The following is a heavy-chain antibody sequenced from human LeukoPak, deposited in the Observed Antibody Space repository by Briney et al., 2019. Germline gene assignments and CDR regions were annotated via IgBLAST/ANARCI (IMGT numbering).Heavy chain of an antibody. CDR2: IYYSGST. CDR3: ARDRYSSSWYVFDY. D-gene: IGHD6-13*01. J-gene: IGHJ4*02. V-gene: IGHV4-39*07. CDR1: GGSISSSSYY. Sequence: SETLSLTCTVSGGSISSSSYYWGWIRQPPGKGLEWIGSIYYSGSTYYNPSLKSRVTIPVDTSKNQFSLKLSSVTAADTAVYYCARDRYSSSWYVFDYWGQGTLVTVSS.